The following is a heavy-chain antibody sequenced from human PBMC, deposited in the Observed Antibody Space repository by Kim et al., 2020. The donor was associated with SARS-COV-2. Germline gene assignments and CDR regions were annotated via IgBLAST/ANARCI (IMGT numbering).Heavy chain of an antibody. V-gene: IGHV4-59*08. CDR3: ARLTGRGMATMRLGAFDI. D-gene: IGHD5-12*01. J-gene: IGHJ3*02. Sequence: KSRVTISVDTSKNQFSLKRSSVTAADTAVYYCARLTGRGMATMRLGAFDIWGQGTMVTVSS.